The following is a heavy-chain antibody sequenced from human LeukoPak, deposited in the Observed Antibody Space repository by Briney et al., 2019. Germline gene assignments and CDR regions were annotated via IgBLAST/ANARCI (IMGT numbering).Heavy chain of an antibody. CDR2: ISAYNGNT. CDR1: GYTFTSYG. Sequence: GASVKVSCKASGYTFTSYGISWVRQAPGQGLEWMGWISAYNGNTNYAQKLQGRVTMTTDTSTSTAYMELRSLRSDDTAVYYCARSSTRDYYYYYYMDVWGKGTTVTVSS. CDR3: ARSSTRDYYYYYYMDV. J-gene: IGHJ6*03. D-gene: IGHD2-2*01. V-gene: IGHV1-18*01.